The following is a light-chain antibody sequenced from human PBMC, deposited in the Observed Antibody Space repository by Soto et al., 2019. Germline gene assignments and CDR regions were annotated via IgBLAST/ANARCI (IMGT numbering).Light chain of an antibody. J-gene: IGKJ5*01. CDR2: AAS. V-gene: IGKV1-9*01. CDR1: QAIRTY. Sequence: DIQLTQSPSFLSTSVGDRVTITCRASQAIRTYLAWYQQKPGRTPKLLIYAASTLQPGVPSRFSGSGSGTEFTLTISSLQPEDFATYYCQHLNSYPITFGQGTRLEIK. CDR3: QHLNSYPIT.